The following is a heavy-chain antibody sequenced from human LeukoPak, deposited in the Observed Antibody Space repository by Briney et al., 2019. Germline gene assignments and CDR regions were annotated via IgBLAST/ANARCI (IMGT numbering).Heavy chain of an antibody. V-gene: IGHV1-2*02. J-gene: IGHJ4*02. CDR3: ARDLRSGWYGSTLDY. Sequence: ASVKVSCMASGYTFTGYYMHWVRQTPEQGLEWMGWINPNSGGTNYAQKFQGRVTMTRDTSISTAYMELSRLRSDDTAVYYCARDLRSGWYGSTLDYSAQGTLVTVSS. D-gene: IGHD6-19*01. CDR1: GYTFTGYY. CDR2: INPNSGGT.